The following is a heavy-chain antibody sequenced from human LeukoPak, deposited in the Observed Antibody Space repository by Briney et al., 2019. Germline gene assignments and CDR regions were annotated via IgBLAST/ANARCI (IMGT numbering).Heavy chain of an antibody. D-gene: IGHD3-10*01. CDR2: INTDGSTT. Sequence: GGSLRLSCAASGFTFSDYWIDWVRQAPGQGLEWVANINTDGSTTNYVESVRGRFTISRDNTRNSLTLQMNNLRDEDTAVYYCARNRGGQQFDCWGQGTLLIVSS. CDR3: ARNRGGQQFDC. CDR1: GFTFSDYW. J-gene: IGHJ4*02. V-gene: IGHV3-7*01.